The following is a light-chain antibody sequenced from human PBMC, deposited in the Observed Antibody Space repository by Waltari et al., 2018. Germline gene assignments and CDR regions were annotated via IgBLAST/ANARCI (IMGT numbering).Light chain of an antibody. J-gene: IGKJ2*01. CDR2: WAS. V-gene: IGKV4-1*01. Sequence: DIVMTQSPDSLAVSLGERATINCKSSPSVLSSSNNKNYLGWYQQKPGKTPKLLISWASTRESVVPDRFSGSGSGTDFTLTIISLQAEDVAVYYCQQCYTFPYTFGQGTKLEIK. CDR1: PSVLSSSNNKNY. CDR3: QQCYTFPYT.